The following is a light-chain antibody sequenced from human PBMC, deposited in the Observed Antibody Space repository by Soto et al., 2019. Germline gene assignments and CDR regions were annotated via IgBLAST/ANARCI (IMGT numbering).Light chain of an antibody. Sequence: DIQMTQSPSTLSASVGDRVVITCRASQSVSSWLAWYQHKPGKAPKLLIYKASRLDSGVPSRFSGRGSGTEFTLTINSLQPNDFATYYCQHNKTYPVTFGQGTRLEVK. CDR3: QHNKTYPVT. V-gene: IGKV1-5*03. CDR2: KAS. J-gene: IGKJ5*01. CDR1: QSVSSW.